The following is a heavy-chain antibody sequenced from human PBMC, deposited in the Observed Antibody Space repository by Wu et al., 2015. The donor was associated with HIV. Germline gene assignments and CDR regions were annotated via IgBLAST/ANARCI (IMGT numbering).Heavy chain of an antibody. V-gene: IGHV1-8*01. J-gene: IGHJ2*01. CDR1: GYTFSAYD. CDR2: MNPNSGNT. CDR3: ARAASFFYDKHGYYRNWYFDV. D-gene: IGHD3-22*01. Sequence: QVQLVQSETEMKKPGASLKVSCKASGYTFSAYDINWVRQAPGQGLEWVGWMNPNSGNTGYPQKFQGRVTMTRDTSISTAYMELSSLKSEDTAVYYCARAASFFYDKHGYYRNWYFDVWGRGTLVAVSS.